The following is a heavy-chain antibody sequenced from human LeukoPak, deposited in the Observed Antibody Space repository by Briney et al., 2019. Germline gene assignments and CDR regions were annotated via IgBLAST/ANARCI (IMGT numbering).Heavy chain of an antibody. CDR2: ISGYSGNT. V-gene: IGHV1-18*01. CDR3: ARSGGVGPTTKNDY. Sequence: GASVKVSCKASGFILSRYGITWVRQAPGQGLEWMGWISGYSGNTHYVQKLQDRVSMTTDTSTNTAYMELRSLRSDDTAFYYCARSGGVGPTTKNDYWGQGTLITVSS. D-gene: IGHD1-26*01. J-gene: IGHJ4*02. CDR1: GFILSRYG.